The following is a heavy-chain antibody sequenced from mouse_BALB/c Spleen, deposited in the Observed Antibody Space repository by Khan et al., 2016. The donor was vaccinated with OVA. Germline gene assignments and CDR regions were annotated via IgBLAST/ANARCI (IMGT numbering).Heavy chain of an antibody. Sequence: QIQLVQSGPELKKPGETVKISCKASGYTFTNYGMNWLKQAPGKGFKWMGWINTNTGEPTYAEEFKGRFAFSLETSANTAYLQINNLKNEYTATYFCAKEITSLFDYWGQGTSLTVSS. CDR3: AKEITSLFDY. D-gene: IGHD1-1*01. J-gene: IGHJ2*02. CDR2: INTNTGEP. CDR1: GYTFTNYG. V-gene: IGHV9-3*02.